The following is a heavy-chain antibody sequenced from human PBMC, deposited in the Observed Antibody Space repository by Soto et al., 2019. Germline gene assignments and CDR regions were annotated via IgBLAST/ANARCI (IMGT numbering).Heavy chain of an antibody. Sequence: QLQESGPGLVKPSETLSLTCAVSGGSITSTDWWCWVRQPPGKGLEGIGEFYQRGGTNYNPSFRRRVAISVDTSENQFSLELRSVTSSDTAVYYCVRNGYYCLDYWGQGVLVTVSS. J-gene: IGHJ4*02. CDR1: GGSITSTDW. V-gene: IGHV4-4*02. CDR2: FYQRGGT. D-gene: IGHD5-12*01. CDR3: VRNGYYCLDY.